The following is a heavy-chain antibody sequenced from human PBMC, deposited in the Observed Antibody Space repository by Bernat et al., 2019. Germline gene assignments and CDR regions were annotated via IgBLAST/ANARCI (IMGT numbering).Heavy chain of an antibody. Sequence: QVQLVESGGGLVKPGGSLRLSCAASGFTFSDYYMSWIRQAPGKGLEWGSYISSSSSYTNYADSVKGRFTISRDNAKNSLYLQMNSLRAEDTAVYYCARARGYCSGGSCYYDFDYWGQGTLVTVSS. CDR2: ISSSSSYT. J-gene: IGHJ4*02. CDR3: ARARGYCSGGSCYYDFDY. D-gene: IGHD2-15*01. CDR1: GFTFSDYY. V-gene: IGHV3-11*05.